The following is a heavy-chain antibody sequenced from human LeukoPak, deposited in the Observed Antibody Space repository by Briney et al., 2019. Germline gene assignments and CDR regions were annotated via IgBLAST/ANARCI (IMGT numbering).Heavy chain of an antibody. CDR3: ARVRYYYGSGSYYNPFDY. CDR2: IYYSGST. V-gene: IGHV4-59*01. Sequence: PSETLSLTCTVSGGSISSCYWSWIRQPPGKGLEWIGYIYYSGSTNYNPSLKSRVTISVDTSKNQFSLKLSSVTAADTAVYYCARVRYYYGSGSYYNPFDYWGQGTLVTVSS. CDR1: GGSISSCY. J-gene: IGHJ4*02. D-gene: IGHD3-10*01.